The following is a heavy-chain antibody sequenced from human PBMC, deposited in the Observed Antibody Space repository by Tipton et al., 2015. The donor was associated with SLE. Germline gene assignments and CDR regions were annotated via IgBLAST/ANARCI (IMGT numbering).Heavy chain of an antibody. Sequence: LRLSCTVSGGSISSGDYYWSWIRQPPGKGLEWIGYIYYSGSTYYNPSLKSRVTISVDTSKNQFSLKLSSVTAADTAVYYCARVDLGYCSSTSCRGFDYWGQGTLVTVSS. J-gene: IGHJ4*02. CDR3: ARVDLGYCSSTSCRGFDY. D-gene: IGHD2-2*01. CDR2: IYYSGST. CDR1: GGSISSGDYY. V-gene: IGHV4-30-4*01.